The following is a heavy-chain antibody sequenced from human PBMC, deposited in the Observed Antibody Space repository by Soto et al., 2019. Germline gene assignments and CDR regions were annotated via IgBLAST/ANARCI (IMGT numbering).Heavy chain of an antibody. CDR3: ARGLLWFGKFDF. Sequence: GGSLRLSCATSGFTFSNFGLHWVRQAPGKGLKWVAVTWFDGTKEYYADSVKGRFTISRDNSKNTVYLQMSSLRVEDTAVYYCARGLLWFGKFDFWGQGTMVTVSS. CDR1: GFTFSNFG. CDR2: TWFDGTKE. V-gene: IGHV3-33*01. D-gene: IGHD3-10*01. J-gene: IGHJ4*02.